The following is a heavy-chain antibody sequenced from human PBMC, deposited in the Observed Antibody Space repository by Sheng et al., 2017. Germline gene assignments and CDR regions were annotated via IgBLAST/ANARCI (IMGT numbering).Heavy chain of an antibody. CDR1: GFTFSSYG. J-gene: IGHJ4*02. CDR3: ARDPRVPFYFDS. D-gene: IGHD3-16*01. Sequence: QVQLVESGGGVVQPGRSLRLSCAASGFTFSSYGMHWVRQAPGKGLEWVAVIWYDGSNRNYADSVEGRFTISRDNSKNTLFLQMDSLRAEDTALYYCARDPRVPFYFDSWGQGTLVTVSS. CDR2: IWYDGSNR. V-gene: IGHV3-33*01.